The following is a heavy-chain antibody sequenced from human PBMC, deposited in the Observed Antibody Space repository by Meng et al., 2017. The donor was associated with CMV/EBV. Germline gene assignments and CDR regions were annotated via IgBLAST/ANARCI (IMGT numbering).Heavy chain of an antibody. CDR1: GYTLTEFS. V-gene: IGHV1-24*01. J-gene: IGHJ3*02. CDR2: FDPEDGET. D-gene: IGHD1-26*01. Sequence: ASVKVSCKVSGYTLTEFSRHWVRQAPGKGLEWMGGFDPEDGETIYAQKFQGRVTMTEDTSTDTAYMELSSLRSEDTAVYYCATAAGSRAPGRAFDIWGQGTMVTVSS. CDR3: ATAAGSRAPGRAFDI.